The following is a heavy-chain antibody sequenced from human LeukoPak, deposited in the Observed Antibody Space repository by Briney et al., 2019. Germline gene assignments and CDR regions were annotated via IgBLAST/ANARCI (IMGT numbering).Heavy chain of an antibody. V-gene: IGHV4-4*02. CDR1: GGSISSSNW. Sequence: SETLSLTCAVSGGSISSSNWWSWVRQPPGKGLEWIGEIYHSGCTNYNPSLKSRVTISVDKSKNQISLKLSSVTAADTAVYYCARDGRPFSSGYYHDAFDIWGQGTTVTVSS. D-gene: IGHD3-22*01. CDR2: IYHSGCT. CDR3: ARDGRPFSSGYYHDAFDI. J-gene: IGHJ3*02.